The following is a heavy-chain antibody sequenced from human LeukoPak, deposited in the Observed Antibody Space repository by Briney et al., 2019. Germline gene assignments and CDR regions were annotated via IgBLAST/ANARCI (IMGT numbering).Heavy chain of an antibody. CDR3: ARLGVAGTRYYYYYMDV. CDR1: GFTVSSNY. D-gene: IGHD6-19*01. CDR2: IYSGGST. Sequence: GGSLRLSCAASGFTVSSNYMSWVRQAPGKGLEWVSVIYSGGSTYYADSVKGRFTISRDNSKNTLYLQMNSLRAEDTAVYYCARLGVAGTRYYYYYMDVWGKGTRVRVSS. J-gene: IGHJ6*03. V-gene: IGHV3-53*01.